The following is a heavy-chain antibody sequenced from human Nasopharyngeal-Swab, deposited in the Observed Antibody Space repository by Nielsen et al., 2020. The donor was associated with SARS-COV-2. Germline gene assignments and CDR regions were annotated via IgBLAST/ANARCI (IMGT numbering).Heavy chain of an antibody. Sequence: GESLKISCAASGFTVSSNYMSWVRQAPGKGLEWVSSISSSSSYIYYADSVKGRFTISRDNAKNSLYLQMNSLRAEDTAVYYCAAATSLDYYYYYGMDVWGQGTTVTVSS. V-gene: IGHV3-21*01. CDR2: ISSSSSYI. CDR1: GFTVSSNY. J-gene: IGHJ6*02. D-gene: IGHD1-26*01. CDR3: AAATSLDYYYYYGMDV.